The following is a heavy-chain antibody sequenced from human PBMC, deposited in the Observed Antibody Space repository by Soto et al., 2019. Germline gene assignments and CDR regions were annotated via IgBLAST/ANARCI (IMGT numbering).Heavy chain of an antibody. D-gene: IGHD3-10*01. CDR1: GGTFSSYA. V-gene: IGHV1-69*13. Sequence: SVKVSCKASGGTFSSYAISWVRQAPGQGLEWMGGIIPIFGTANYAQKFQGRVTITADESTSTAYMELSSLRSEDTAVYHCARERGLLWFGELSYYFDYWGQGTLVTVSP. CDR3: ARERGLLWFGELSYYFDY. J-gene: IGHJ4*02. CDR2: IIPIFGTA.